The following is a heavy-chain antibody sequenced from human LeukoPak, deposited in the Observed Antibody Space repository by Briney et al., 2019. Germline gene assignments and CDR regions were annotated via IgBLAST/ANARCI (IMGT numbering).Heavy chain of an antibody. CDR2: ISYDGSNK. Sequence: GGSLRLSCAASGFTFSSYGMHWVRQAPGKGLEWVAVISYDGSNKYYADSVKGRFTISRDNSKNTLYLQMNSLRAEDTAVYYCAKDRGYCSGGSCYQTYYYYGMDVWGQGTTVTVSS. D-gene: IGHD2-15*01. V-gene: IGHV3-30*18. J-gene: IGHJ6*02. CDR1: GFTFSSYG. CDR3: AKDRGYCSGGSCYQTYYYYGMDV.